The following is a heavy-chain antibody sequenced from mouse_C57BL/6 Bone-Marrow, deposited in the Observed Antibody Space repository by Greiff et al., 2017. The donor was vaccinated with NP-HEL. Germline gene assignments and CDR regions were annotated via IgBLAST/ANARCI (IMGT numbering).Heavy chain of an antibody. CDR1: GFTFSSYA. V-gene: IGHV5-4*03. J-gene: IGHJ4*01. CDR2: ISDGGSYT. Sequence: EVKLMESGGGLVKPGGSLKLSCAASGFTFSSYAMSWVRQTPEKRLEWVATISDGGSYTYYPDNVKGRFTISRDNAKNNLYLQMRHLKSEDTAMYYCARFIQGDAMDYWGQGTSVTVSS. D-gene: IGHD1-1*01. CDR3: ARFIQGDAMDY.